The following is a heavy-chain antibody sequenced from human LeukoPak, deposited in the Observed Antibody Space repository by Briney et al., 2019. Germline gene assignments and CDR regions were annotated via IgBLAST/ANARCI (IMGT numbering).Heavy chain of an antibody. CDR3: AKDYYGSGSYYGSPYYYGMDV. D-gene: IGHD3-10*01. J-gene: IGHJ6*02. Sequence: GRSLRLSCAASGFTFSSYGMHWVRQAPGKGLEWVAVISYDGSNKYYADSVKGRFTISRDNSKNTLYLQMNSLRAEDTAVYYCAKDYYGSGSYYGSPYYYGMDVWGQGTTVTVSS. V-gene: IGHV3-30*18. CDR2: ISYDGSNK. CDR1: GFTFSSYG.